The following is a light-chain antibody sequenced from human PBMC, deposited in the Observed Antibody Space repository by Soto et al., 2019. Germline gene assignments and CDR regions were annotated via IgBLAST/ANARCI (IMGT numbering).Light chain of an antibody. V-gene: IGKV3-11*01. J-gene: IGKJ1*01. CDR2: DAS. CDR3: KQRRYWPVT. Sequence: EIVLTQSPAILSMSPGERATLSCRASQSVSSYFAWYQQKPGQAPRLLIYDASNRATGVPARFSGSGSGTDFTLTTSSLEPEDFAVYYCKQRRYWPVTFGQGTKV. CDR1: QSVSSY.